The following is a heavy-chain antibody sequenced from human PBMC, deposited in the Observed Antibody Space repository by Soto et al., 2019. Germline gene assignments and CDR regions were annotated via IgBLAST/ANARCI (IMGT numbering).Heavy chain of an antibody. Sequence: QVQLVESGGGVVQPGRSLRLSCAASGFTFSSYGMHWVRQAPGKGLEWVAVIWYDGSNKYYADSVKGRFTISRDNSKNTLYLQMNSLRAEDTAVYYCARDYYVDYVGWFAPWGQGTLVTVSS. J-gene: IGHJ5*02. CDR2: IWYDGSNK. CDR1: GFTFSSYG. CDR3: ARDYYVDYVGWFAP. V-gene: IGHV3-33*01. D-gene: IGHD4-17*01.